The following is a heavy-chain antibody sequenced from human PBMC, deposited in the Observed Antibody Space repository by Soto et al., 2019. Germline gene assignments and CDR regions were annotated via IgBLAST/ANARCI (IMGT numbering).Heavy chain of an antibody. V-gene: IGHV3-66*01. CDR1: GFTVSSNY. CDR3: ARDTITYYYYYMDV. CDR2: IYSGGST. J-gene: IGHJ6*03. Sequence: TGGSLRLSCAASGFTVSSNYMSWVRQAPGKGLEWVSVIYSGGSTYYADSVKGRFTISRDNSKNTLYLQMNSLRAEDTAVYYCARDTITYYYYYMDVWGKGTTVTVSS. D-gene: IGHD1-20*01.